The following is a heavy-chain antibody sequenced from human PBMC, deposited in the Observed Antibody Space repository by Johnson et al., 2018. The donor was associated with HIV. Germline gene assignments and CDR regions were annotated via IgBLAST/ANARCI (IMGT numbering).Heavy chain of an antibody. D-gene: IGHD1-1*01. J-gene: IGHJ3*02. Sequence: QVQLVESGGGVVQPGRSLRLSCAASGFTFSSYGMHWVRQAPGKGLEWVAVISYDGSNKYYADSVKGRFTISRDNSKNTLYLQMNSLRAEDTAVYFCARGGGWKGSFDIWGQGTMVTVSS. CDR2: ISYDGSNK. V-gene: IGHV3-30*03. CDR3: ARGGGWKGSFDI. CDR1: GFTFSSYG.